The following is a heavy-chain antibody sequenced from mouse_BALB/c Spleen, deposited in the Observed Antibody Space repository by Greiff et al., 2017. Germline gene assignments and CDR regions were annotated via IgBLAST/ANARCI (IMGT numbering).Heavy chain of an antibody. Sequence: QVQLQQSGAELAKPGASVKMSCKASGYTFTSYWMHWVKQRPGQGLEWIGYINPSTGYTEYNQKFKDKATLTADKSSSTAYMQLSSLTSEDSAVYYCASYDYDGKSAMDYWGQGTSVTVSS. V-gene: IGHV1-7*01. J-gene: IGHJ4*01. CDR2: INPSTGYT. D-gene: IGHD2-4*01. CDR3: ASYDYDGKSAMDY. CDR1: GYTFTSYW.